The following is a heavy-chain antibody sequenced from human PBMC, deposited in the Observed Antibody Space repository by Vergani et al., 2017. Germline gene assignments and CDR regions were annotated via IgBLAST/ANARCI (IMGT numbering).Heavy chain of an antibody. CDR2: IYYSGST. CDR1: GGSISSGGYY. V-gene: IGHV4-31*03. J-gene: IGHJ5*02. D-gene: IGHD1-7*01. CDR3: ARNHITGTTPRNWFDP. Sequence: QVQLQESGPGLVKPSQTLSLTCTVSGGSISSGGYYWSWIRQHPGKGLEWIGYIYYSGSTYYNPSLKSRVTISVDTSKNQFSLKLSSVTAADTAVYYCARNHITGTTPRNWFDPWGQGTLVTVSS.